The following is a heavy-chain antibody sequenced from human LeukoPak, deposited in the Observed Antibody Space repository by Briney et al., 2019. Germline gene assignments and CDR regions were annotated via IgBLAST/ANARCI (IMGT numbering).Heavy chain of an antibody. Sequence: SQTLSLTCAVSGGSISSSNWWSWVRQPPGKGLEWIGEIYHSGSTNYNPSLKSRVTISLDKAKNQFSLKLTSVTAADTAVYYCASSYGDYLAFDIWGQGTMVTVPS. V-gene: IGHV4-4*02. CDR2: IYHSGST. J-gene: IGHJ3*02. D-gene: IGHD4-17*01. CDR3: ASSYGDYLAFDI. CDR1: GGSISSSNW.